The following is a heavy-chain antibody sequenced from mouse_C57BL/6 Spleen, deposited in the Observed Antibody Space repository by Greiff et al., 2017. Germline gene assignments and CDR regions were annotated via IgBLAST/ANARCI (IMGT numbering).Heavy chain of an antibody. CDR1: GYAFSSSW. CDR3: ARHYSNYEVFAY. CDR2: IYPGDGDT. V-gene: IGHV1-82*01. D-gene: IGHD2-5*01. Sequence: QVQLQQSGPELVKPGASVKISCKASGYAFSSSWMNWVKQRPGKGLEWIGRIYPGDGDTNYNGQFKGKATLTADKSSSTAYMQLSSLTSEDSAVYFCARHYSNYEVFAYWGQGTLVTVSA. J-gene: IGHJ3*01.